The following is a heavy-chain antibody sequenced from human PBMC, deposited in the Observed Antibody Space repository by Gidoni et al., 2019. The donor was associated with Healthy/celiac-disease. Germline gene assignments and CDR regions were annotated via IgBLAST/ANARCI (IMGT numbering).Heavy chain of an antibody. V-gene: IGHV3-33*01. CDR1: GFPFSSYG. D-gene: IGHD1-7*01. J-gene: IGHJ4*02. Sequence: QVQLVASGGGVVQPGRSLRLSCAASGFPFSSYGMHWVRQAPGKGLEWVAVIWYDGSNKYYADSVKGRFTISRDNSKNTLYLQMNSLRAEDTAVYYCARDKTGTTLAVDYWGQGTLVTVSS. CDR3: ARDKTGTTLAVDY. CDR2: IWYDGSNK.